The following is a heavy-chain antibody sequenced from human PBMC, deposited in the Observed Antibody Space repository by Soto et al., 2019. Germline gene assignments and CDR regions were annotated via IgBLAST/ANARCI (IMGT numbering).Heavy chain of an antibody. CDR2: IYYSGST. Sequence: QVQLQESGPGLVKPSQTLSLTCSVSGGSISSGDYYWSWIRQPPGKGLEWIGYIYYSGSTYYNPSLKSRVTISVDTSRNQFSLKLSSVTAADTAVYYCARGPPYYYDSSGYYDYYYYGMDVW. V-gene: IGHV4-30-4*01. J-gene: IGHJ6*01. CDR1: GGSISSGDYY. D-gene: IGHD3-22*01. CDR3: ARGPPYYYDSSGYYDYYYYGMDV.